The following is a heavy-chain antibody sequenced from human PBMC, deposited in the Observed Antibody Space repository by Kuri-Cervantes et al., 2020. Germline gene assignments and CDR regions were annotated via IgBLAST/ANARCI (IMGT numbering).Heavy chain of an antibody. CDR1: GGSISSSSYY. Sequence: GSLRLSCTVSGGSISSSSYYWGWIRQPPGKGLEWIGSIYYSGSTYYNPSLKSRVTISVDTSKNQFSLKLSSATAADTAVYYCARAIYGDYFAAKDGGDKEQYYYYYYGMDVWGQGTTVTVSS. CDR3: ARAIYGDYFAAKDGGDKEQYYYYYYGMDV. V-gene: IGHV4-39*07. D-gene: IGHD4-17*01. CDR2: IYYSGST. J-gene: IGHJ6*02.